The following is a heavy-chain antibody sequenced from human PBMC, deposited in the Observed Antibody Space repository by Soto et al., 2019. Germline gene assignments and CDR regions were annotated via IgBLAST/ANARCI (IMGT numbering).Heavy chain of an antibody. CDR3: ARGQSGYYYDSSGYHYGFDY. Sequence: QVQLVQSGAEVKKAGSSVKVSCKASGGTFSSYAISWVRQAPGQGLEWMGGIIPIFGTANYAQKFQGRVTITADESTSTAYMELRSLRSEDTDVYYCARGQSGYYYDSSGYHYGFDYWCEGTLVTVSS. V-gene: IGHV1-69*01. CDR2: IIPIFGTA. CDR1: GGTFSSYA. D-gene: IGHD3-22*01. J-gene: IGHJ4*02.